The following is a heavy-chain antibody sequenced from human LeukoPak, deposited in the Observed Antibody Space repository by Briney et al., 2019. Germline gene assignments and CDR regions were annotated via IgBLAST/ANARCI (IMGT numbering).Heavy chain of an antibody. J-gene: IGHJ4*02. CDR3: AKDLRGYSYGSDY. CDR1: GFSFGSYG. Sequence: GGSLRLSCAASGFSFGSYGMHWVRQAPGKGLEWVAVISYDGSSKDYADSVKGRFTISRDNSKNTLYLQMNSLRAEDTAIYYCAKDLRGYSYGSDYWGQGTLVTVSS. CDR2: ISYDGSSK. V-gene: IGHV3-30*18. D-gene: IGHD5-18*01.